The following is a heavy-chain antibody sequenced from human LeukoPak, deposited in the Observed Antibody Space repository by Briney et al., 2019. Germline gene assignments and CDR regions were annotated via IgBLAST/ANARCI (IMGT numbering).Heavy chain of an antibody. V-gene: IGHV1-69*10. CDR2: IAPVIDIA. Sequence: GASVKVSCKASGGTLSSYSVSWVRRAPGQGLEWMGRIAPVIDIANYAQRFQGRVTITADRSTTTVYMELSSLRPDDTGIYYCARDAHEGGNSYNYGLDVWGQGTAVTVSS. CDR1: GGTLSSYS. D-gene: IGHD3-16*01. J-gene: IGHJ6*02. CDR3: ARDAHEGGNSYNYGLDV.